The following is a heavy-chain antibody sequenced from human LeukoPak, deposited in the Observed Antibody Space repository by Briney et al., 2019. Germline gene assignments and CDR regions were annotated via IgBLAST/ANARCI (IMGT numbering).Heavy chain of an antibody. CDR3: AWRTVYCSSTSCSN. J-gene: IGHJ4*02. D-gene: IGHD2-2*01. CDR1: GFTFSSYS. Sequence: GGSLRLSCAASGFTFSSYSMNWVRQAPGRGLEWVSYISSSSSTIYYADSVKGRFTIPRDNAKNSLYLQMNSLRAEDTAVYYCAWRTVYCSSTSCSNWGQGTLVTVSS. V-gene: IGHV3-48*01. CDR2: ISSSSSTI.